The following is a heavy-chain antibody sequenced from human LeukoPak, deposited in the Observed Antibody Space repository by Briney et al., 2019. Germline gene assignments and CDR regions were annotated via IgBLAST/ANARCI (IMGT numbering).Heavy chain of an antibody. V-gene: IGHV4-39*01. J-gene: IGHJ4*02. Sequence: PSETLSLTCTVSGDSISSNNYYWGWIRQPPGKGLEWIGSIFYSGATYFNPSLKSRVTISVDTSKTQFSLKLSSVTAADTAVYYCARPAATGYYFDYWGQGTLVTVSS. CDR1: GDSISSNNYY. CDR3: ARPAATGYYFDY. D-gene: IGHD2-15*01. CDR2: IFYSGAT.